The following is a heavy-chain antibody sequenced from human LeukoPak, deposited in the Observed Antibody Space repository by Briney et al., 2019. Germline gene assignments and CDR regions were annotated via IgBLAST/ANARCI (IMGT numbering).Heavy chain of an antibody. D-gene: IGHD6-6*01. CDR1: GGSISGYY. J-gene: IGHJ4*02. CDR2: IDWDDAK. Sequence: TLSLTCTVSGGSISGYYWSWIRQPPGKALEWLARIDWDDAKYYSTSLKTRLTISKDTSKNQVVLTMTNMDPVDTATYYCARLYSSSSGLFDSWGQGTLVTVSS. CDR3: ARLYSSSSGLFDS. V-gene: IGHV2-70*11.